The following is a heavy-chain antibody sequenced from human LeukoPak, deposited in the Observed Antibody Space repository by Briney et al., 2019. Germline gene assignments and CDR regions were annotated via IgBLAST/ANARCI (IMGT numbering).Heavy chain of an antibody. D-gene: IGHD3-22*01. CDR3: ARAPYYYDSSGWFDY. V-gene: IGHV3-21*01. CDR2: ISSSSSYI. CDR1: GSTFSSYS. J-gene: IGHJ4*02. Sequence: PGGSLRLSCAACGSTFSSYSMNWVRQAPGKGLEWVSSISSSSSYIYYADSVKGRFTISRDNAKNSLYLQMNSLRAEDTAVYYCARAPYYYDSSGWFDYWGQGTLVTVSS.